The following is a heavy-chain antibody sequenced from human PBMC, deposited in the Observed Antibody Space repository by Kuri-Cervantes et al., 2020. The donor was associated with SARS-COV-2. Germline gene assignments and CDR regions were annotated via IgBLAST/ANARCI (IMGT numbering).Heavy chain of an antibody. CDR2: IHSDGSI. V-gene: IGHV3-53*01. D-gene: IGHD1-26*01. J-gene: IGHJ4*02. Sequence: ETLSLTCAASGFTFSSYGMHWVRQAPGKGLEWVSIIHSDGSIYFADAVKGRFTISRDNSKNTLYLQMNSLRAEDTAVYYCARGGIVGAMPFYSWGQGTLVTVSS. CDR1: GFTFSSYG. CDR3: ARGGIVGAMPFYS.